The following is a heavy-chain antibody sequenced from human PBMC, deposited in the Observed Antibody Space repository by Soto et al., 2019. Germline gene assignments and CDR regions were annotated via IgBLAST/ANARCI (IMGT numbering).Heavy chain of an antibody. J-gene: IGHJ4*02. Sequence: EVQLVESGGGLVQPGRSLRLSCAASGFTFDDYAMHWVRQAPGKGLEWVSGISWNSGSIGYADSVKGRVTISRDNAKNSLYLQMNSLRAEDTSLYYCVIDIGRASYYYGSWGIDYWGQGTLFTVSS. D-gene: IGHD3-10*01. CDR3: VIDIGRASYYYGSWGIDY. V-gene: IGHV3-9*01. CDR2: ISWNSGSI. CDR1: GFTFDDYA.